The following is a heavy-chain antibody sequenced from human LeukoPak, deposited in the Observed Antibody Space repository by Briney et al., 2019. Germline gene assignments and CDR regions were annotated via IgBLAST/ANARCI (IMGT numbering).Heavy chain of an antibody. CDR1: GGSISSYY. CDR2: IYYSGST. D-gene: IGHD6-19*01. Sequence: SETLSLTCTVSGGSISSYYWSWIRQPPGKGLGWIGYIYYSGSTNYNPSLKSRVTISVDTSKNQFSLKLSSVTAADTAVYYCARRDSSGWFTPGAFDIWGQGTMVTVSS. J-gene: IGHJ3*02. CDR3: ARRDSSGWFTPGAFDI. V-gene: IGHV4-59*08.